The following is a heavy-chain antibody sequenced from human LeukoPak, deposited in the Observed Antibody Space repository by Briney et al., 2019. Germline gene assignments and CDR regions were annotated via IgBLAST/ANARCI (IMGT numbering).Heavy chain of an antibody. CDR3: ARGRTYDYGDTDAFDI. Sequence: ASVKVSCKASGGTFSSYAISWVRQATEQGLEWMGWMNPNSGNTGYAQKFQGRVTMTRNTSISTAYMELSSLRSDDTAVYYCARGRTYDYGDTDAFDIWGQGTMVTVSS. CDR1: GGTFSSYA. J-gene: IGHJ3*02. CDR2: MNPNSGNT. D-gene: IGHD4-17*01. V-gene: IGHV1-8*02.